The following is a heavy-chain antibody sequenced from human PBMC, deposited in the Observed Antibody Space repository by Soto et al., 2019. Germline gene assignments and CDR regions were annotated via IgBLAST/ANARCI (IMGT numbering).Heavy chain of an antibody. V-gene: IGHV4-38-2*01. Sequence: KTSETLSLTCAVSGYSINSGYYWGWIRQPPGKGLAWIGSISHSGSAYYNPSLKSRVTMSVDTSKNQFSLKLSPVTAADTAVYYCARVPVVAATPSRAGWFDPWGQGTLVTVSS. CDR1: GYSINSGYY. CDR2: ISHSGSA. D-gene: IGHD2-15*01. CDR3: ARVPVVAATPSRAGWFDP. J-gene: IGHJ5*02.